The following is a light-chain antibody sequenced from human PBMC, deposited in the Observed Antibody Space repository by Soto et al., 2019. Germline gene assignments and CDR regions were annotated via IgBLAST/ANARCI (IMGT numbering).Light chain of an antibody. CDR1: SSGVGGYNY. Sequence: QSVLTQPASVSGSPGQPITISCTGTSSGVGGYNYVSWYQQHPGKAPKLMIHDVTSRPSGVSSRFSGSKSGNTASLTISGLQAEDEADYYCSSYTSSSTLCVFGTGTKVTVL. J-gene: IGLJ1*01. CDR3: SSYTSSSTLCV. CDR2: DVT. V-gene: IGLV2-14*01.